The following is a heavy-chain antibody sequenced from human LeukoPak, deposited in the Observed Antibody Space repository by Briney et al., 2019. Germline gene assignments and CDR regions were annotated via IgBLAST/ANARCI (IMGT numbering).Heavy chain of an antibody. Sequence: RPSETLSLTCTVSGGSISSYYWSWIRQPPGKGLEWIGYIYYSGSTNYNPSLKSRVTISADTSKNQFSLKLSSVTAADTAVYYCARVPQYSRWDGWYFDLWGRGTLVTVSS. CDR3: ARVPQYSRWDGWYFDL. V-gene: IGHV4-59*01. D-gene: IGHD1-26*01. CDR2: IYYSGST. J-gene: IGHJ2*01. CDR1: GGSISSYY.